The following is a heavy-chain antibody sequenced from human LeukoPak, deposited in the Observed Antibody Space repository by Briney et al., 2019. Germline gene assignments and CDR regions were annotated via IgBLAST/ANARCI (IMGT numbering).Heavy chain of an antibody. J-gene: IGHJ3*02. D-gene: IGHD3-22*01. CDR3: AKSRTSYYYDSSGFNDAFDI. CDR1: GFTFSSYG. V-gene: IGHV3-30*18. Sequence: GGSLRLSCAASGFTFSSYGLNWVRQPPAKGLEWVGVICYYGSNKYYADSVKGRFTISRDNSKNTLYLQMNSLRAEDTAVYYCAKSRTSYYYDSSGFNDAFDIWGQGTMVTVSS. CDR2: ICYYGSNK.